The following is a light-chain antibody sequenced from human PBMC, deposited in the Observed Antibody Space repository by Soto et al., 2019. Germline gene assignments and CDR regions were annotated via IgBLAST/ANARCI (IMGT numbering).Light chain of an antibody. J-gene: IGKJ5*01. CDR3: QQRSNWPIT. CDR2: DAS. CDR1: RSVTSF. V-gene: IGKV3-11*01. Sequence: EIVLTQSPATLSLSPGERATLSCRASRSVTSFLAWYQQKPGQAPRLLIYDASNRATGNPVRFSGSGSGTDFTLTISSLEPEDFAVYYCQQRSNWPITFGQGTRLEIK.